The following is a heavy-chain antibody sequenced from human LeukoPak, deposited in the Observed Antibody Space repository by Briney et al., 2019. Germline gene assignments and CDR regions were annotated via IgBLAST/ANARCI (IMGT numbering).Heavy chain of an antibody. CDR1: AGSVSSGSYY. J-gene: IGHJ4*02. CDR2: IYYSGST. Sequence: SETLSLTCTVSAGSVSSGSYYWSWLRQPPGKGLEWIGYIYYSGSTNYNPSLKSRVTISVDTSKNQFSLKLSSVTAADTAVYYCARVKKWELLRGDYFDYWGQGTLVTVSS. D-gene: IGHD1-26*01. CDR3: ARVKKWELLRGDYFDY. V-gene: IGHV4-61*01.